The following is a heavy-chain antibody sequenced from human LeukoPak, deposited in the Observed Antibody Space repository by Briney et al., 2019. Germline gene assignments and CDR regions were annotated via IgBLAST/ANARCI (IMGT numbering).Heavy chain of an antibody. J-gene: IGHJ6*02. V-gene: IGHV1-8*01. CDR3: ARGDFVVVPAATRTYYYGMDV. CDR2: MNPNSGNT. D-gene: IGHD2-2*01. Sequence: ASVKVSCKASGYTFTSYDINWVRQAPGQGLEWMGWMNPNSGNTGYAQKFQGRVTMTRNTSISTAYMELSSLRSEDTAVYYCARGDFVVVPAATRTYYYGMDVWGQGTTVTVSS. CDR1: GYTFTSYD.